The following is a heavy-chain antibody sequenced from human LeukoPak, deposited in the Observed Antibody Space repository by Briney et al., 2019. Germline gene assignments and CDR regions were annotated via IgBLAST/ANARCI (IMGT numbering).Heavy chain of an antibody. CDR2: ISGSGGST. J-gene: IGHJ2*01. CDR1: GFTFSSYG. Sequence: GGSLRLSCAASGFTFSSYGMHWVRQTPGKGLEWVTAISGSGGSTYYADSVKGRFTISRDNSKNTLYLQMNSLRAEDTAVYYCAKGEWYFDLWGRGTLVTVSS. CDR3: AKGEWYFDL. V-gene: IGHV3-23*01.